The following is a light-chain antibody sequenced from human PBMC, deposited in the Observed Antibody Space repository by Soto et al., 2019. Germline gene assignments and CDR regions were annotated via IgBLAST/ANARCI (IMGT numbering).Light chain of an antibody. J-gene: IGLJ1*01. CDR1: SSDVGGYNY. CDR2: EVS. V-gene: IGLV2-14*01. Sequence: SALTQPASVSGSPGQSITISCTGTSSDVGGYNYVSWYQQHPGKAPKLMIYEVSNRPSGVSNRFSGSKSGNTASLTISGLQAEDEADYYCSSYTSSSTYVFGTG. CDR3: SSYTSSSTYV.